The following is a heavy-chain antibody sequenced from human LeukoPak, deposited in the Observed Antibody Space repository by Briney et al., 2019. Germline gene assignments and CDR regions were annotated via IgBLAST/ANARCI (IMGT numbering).Heavy chain of an antibody. Sequence: ASVKVSCKASGYTFTGYYMHWVRQAPGQGLEWMGWINPNSGGTNYAQKFQGRVTMTRDTSISTAYMELSRLRSDDTAVYYCARDSGGYYYYYYYMDVWGKGTTVTVSS. J-gene: IGHJ6*03. CDR3: ARDSGGYYYYYYYMDV. V-gene: IGHV1-2*02. CDR2: INPNSGGT. D-gene: IGHD2-15*01. CDR1: GYTFTGYY.